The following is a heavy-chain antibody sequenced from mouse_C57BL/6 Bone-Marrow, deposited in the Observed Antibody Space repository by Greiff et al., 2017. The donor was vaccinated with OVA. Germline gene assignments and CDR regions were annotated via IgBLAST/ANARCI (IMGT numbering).Heavy chain of an antibody. V-gene: IGHV5-4*01. J-gene: IGHJ1*03. CDR1: GFTFSSYA. CDR2: ISDGGSYT. Sequence: EVQGVESGGGLVKPGGSLKLSCAASGFTFSSYAMSWVRQTPEKRLEWVATISDGGSYTYYPDNVKGRFTISRDNAKNNLYLQMSHLKSEDTAMYYCARYYGSSSHWYFDVWGTGTTVTVSS. D-gene: IGHD1-1*01. CDR3: ARYYGSSSHWYFDV.